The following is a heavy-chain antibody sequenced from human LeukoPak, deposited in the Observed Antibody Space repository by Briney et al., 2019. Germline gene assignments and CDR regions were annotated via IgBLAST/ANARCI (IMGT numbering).Heavy chain of an antibody. CDR1: GFTFSNYA. D-gene: IGHD1-26*01. J-gene: IGHJ4*02. V-gene: IGHV3-30-3*01. Sequence: PGRSLRLSCAASGFTFSNYAMHWVRQAPGKGLEWVALISSDGSNKYYADSVKGRFTISRDNSKNTLYLQMNSLRAEDTAVYYCAKDWDQNMKKLYFDYWDQGTLVTVSS. CDR2: ISSDGSNK. CDR3: AKDWDQNMKKLYFDY.